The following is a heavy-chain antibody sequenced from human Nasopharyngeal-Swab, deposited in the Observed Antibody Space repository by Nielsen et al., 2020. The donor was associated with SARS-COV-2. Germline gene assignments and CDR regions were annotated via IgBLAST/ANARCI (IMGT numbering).Heavy chain of an antibody. D-gene: IGHD2-2*01. Sequence: SETLSLTCSLNGVSFSGYHWGWIRQSPGQRLEWIGDITRSGNTNYNPALKSRVTMSVATSKDEFSLKLTSVTAADTAIYFCARVNNGGGIVPASYSFFMDVWGKGTSVAVSS. CDR2: ITRSGNT. CDR1: GVSFSGYH. V-gene: IGHV4-34*01. CDR3: ARVNNGGGIVPASYSFFMDV. J-gene: IGHJ6*03.